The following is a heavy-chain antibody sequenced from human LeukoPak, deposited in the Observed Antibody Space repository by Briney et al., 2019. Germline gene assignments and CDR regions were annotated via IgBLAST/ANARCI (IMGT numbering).Heavy chain of an antibody. V-gene: IGHV3-48*01. J-gene: IGHJ3*02. CDR1: GFTFSSYS. D-gene: IGHD2-8*01. Sequence: PGGSLRLSCAASGFTFSSYSMNWVRQAPGKGLEWVSYISSSSSTIYYADSVKGRFTISRDNAKNSLYLQMNSPRAEDTAVYYCARASPLGYCTNGVCPDAFDIWGQGTMVTVSS. CDR2: ISSSSSTI. CDR3: ARASPLGYCTNGVCPDAFDI.